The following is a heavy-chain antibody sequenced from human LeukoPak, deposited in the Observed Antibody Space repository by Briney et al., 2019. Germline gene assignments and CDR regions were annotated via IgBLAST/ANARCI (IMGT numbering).Heavy chain of an antibody. J-gene: IGHJ4*02. CDR1: GFSFSSYA. Sequence: GGSLRLSCATSGFSFSSYAMSWVRQAPGKGLEWVSGLHADSGMIYYADSVKGRFTISRDNGKNTLFLQMNSLRAEDAAVYYCVRGNDYGGPHYWGQGTLVTVSS. D-gene: IGHD4-23*01. CDR2: LHADSGMI. V-gene: IGHV3-23*01. CDR3: VRGNDYGGPHY.